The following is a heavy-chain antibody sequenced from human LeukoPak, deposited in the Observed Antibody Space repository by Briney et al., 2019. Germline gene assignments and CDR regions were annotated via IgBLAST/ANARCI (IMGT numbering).Heavy chain of an antibody. Sequence: GASVKVSCKAAGYTFTSDDINCVRQATGQGLEWMGWMNPISGNTGYAQKFQGRVTMHRNTSTTTAYMELSSLRSEDTAVYYCARGGVVGPDDYYDSSGFHYGMDVWGQGTTVTVSS. CDR1: GYTFTSDD. CDR3: ARGGVVGPDDYYDSSGFHYGMDV. J-gene: IGHJ6*02. CDR2: MNPISGNT. D-gene: IGHD3-22*01. V-gene: IGHV1-8*01.